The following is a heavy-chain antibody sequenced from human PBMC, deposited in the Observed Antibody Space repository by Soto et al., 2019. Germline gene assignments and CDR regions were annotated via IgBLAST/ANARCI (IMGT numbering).Heavy chain of an antibody. CDR1: GRSMSSNY. Sequence: QVHLQESGPGLVKPSETLSLTCSVAGRSMSSNYWSWIRQSPDKGLEWLGYVFYGGTDCNPSLEGRVSMSVETSKSQFSLKLTSVTAADTAVYYCASYRGAFYFDSWGQGILVTVSS. J-gene: IGHJ4*02. CDR3: ASYRGAFYFDS. D-gene: IGHD4-4*01. CDR2: VFYGGT. V-gene: IGHV4-59*01.